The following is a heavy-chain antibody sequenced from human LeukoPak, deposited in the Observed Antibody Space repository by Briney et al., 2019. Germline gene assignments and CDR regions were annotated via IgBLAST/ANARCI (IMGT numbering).Heavy chain of an antibody. D-gene: IGHD2-2*01. V-gene: IGHV1-2*02. CDR2: INPNSGGT. J-gene: IGHJ4*02. CDR1: GYTFTGYY. CDR3: ARGRVLVPAAQFDY. Sequence: GASVKVSCKASGYTFTGYYMHWVRQAPGQGLEWMGWINPNSGGTNYAQKFQGRVTMTRDTSISTAYMELSRLRSDDTAVYYCARGRVLVPAAQFDYWGQGTLVTVSS.